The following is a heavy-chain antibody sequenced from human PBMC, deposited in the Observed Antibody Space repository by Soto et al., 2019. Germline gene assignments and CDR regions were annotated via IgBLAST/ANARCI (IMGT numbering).Heavy chain of an antibody. CDR3: TTAMDLGELSLPLHFDN. J-gene: IGHJ4*02. Sequence: EVQLVESGGGLVKPGGSLSLSCAASGFSFSYAWMSWVRQAPGKGLEWVGRIKSKTDRGTTDYAAPVKGRFTISRDDLKNTLFLQMNSLKTEDTAVYYCTTAMDLGELSLPLHFDNWGQGTLVTVSS. CDR2: IKSKTDRGTT. D-gene: IGHD3-16*02. V-gene: IGHV3-15*01. CDR1: GFSFSYAW.